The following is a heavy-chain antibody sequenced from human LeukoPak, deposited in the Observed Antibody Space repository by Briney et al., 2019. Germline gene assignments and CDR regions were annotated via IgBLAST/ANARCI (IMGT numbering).Heavy chain of an antibody. Sequence: GGSLSLSCAASGFTFSSYAMSWARQAPGKGLEWVSVISGSGGSTYYADSVKGRFTISRDNSQNTLYLQMNSLRAEDTALYYCAMISNSHTAYSGPGTLVTVSS. CDR1: GFTFSSYA. CDR2: ISGSGGST. D-gene: IGHD4-11*01. CDR3: AMISNSHTAY. V-gene: IGHV3-23*01. J-gene: IGHJ4*01.